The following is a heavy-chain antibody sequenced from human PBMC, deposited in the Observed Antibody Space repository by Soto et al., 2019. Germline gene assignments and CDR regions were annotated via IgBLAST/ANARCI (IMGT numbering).Heavy chain of an antibody. CDR3: ARDHRPYGDSWYFDL. CDR1: GGSISSGDYY. CDR2: IYHSGST. J-gene: IGHJ2*01. Sequence: QVQLQESGPGLVKPSQTLFLTCTVSGGSISSGDYYWSWVRQPPGKGLEWIGYIYHSGSTYYNQSLKSRVSMSVDKSKNQFSLTLSSVTAADTAVYYCARDHRPYGDSWYFDLWGRGTLVTVSS. D-gene: IGHD4-17*01. V-gene: IGHV4-30-4*01.